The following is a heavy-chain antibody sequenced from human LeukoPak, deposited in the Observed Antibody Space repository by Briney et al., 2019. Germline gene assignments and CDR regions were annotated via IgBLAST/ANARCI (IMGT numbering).Heavy chain of an antibody. J-gene: IGHJ4*02. CDR2: ISSDGSHK. CDR3: AKVGSGSYPFEY. CDR1: GFTFSNYG. V-gene: IGHV3-30*18. D-gene: IGHD1-26*01. Sequence: AGGSLRLSCSASGFTFSNYGMHWVRQAPGKGLEWLAVISSDGSHKFYGDSVTGRFTISRDNSKNTLYLQMNSLRAEDTAVYYCAKVGSGSYPFEYWGQGTLVTVSS.